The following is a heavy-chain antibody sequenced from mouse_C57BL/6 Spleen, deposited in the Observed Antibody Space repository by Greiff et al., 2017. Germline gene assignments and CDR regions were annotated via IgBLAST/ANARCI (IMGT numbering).Heavy chain of an antibody. CDR2: IDPNSGGT. CDR1: GYTFTSYW. CDR3: AREEFITTVRWYFDV. Sequence: QVQLQQPGAELVKPGASVKLSCKASGYTFTSYWMHWVKQRPGRGLEWIGRIDPNSGGTKYNEKFKSKATLTVDKPSSTAYMQLSSLTSEDSAVYYCAREEFITTVRWYFDVWGTGTTVTVSS. V-gene: IGHV1-72*01. D-gene: IGHD1-1*01. J-gene: IGHJ1*03.